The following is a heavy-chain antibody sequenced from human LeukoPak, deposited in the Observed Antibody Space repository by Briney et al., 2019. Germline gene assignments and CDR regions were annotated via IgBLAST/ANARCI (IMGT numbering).Heavy chain of an antibody. V-gene: IGHV1-2*02. CDR3: ARDNPPEIAGTTGGTDY. CDR2: INPNSGGT. J-gene: IGHJ4*02. D-gene: IGHD1-7*01. Sequence: ASVKVSCKASGYTFTGYYMHWVRQAPGQGLEWIGWINPNSGGTNYAQKFQGRVTMTRDTSTSTAYMELSRLRSDDTAVYYCARDNPPEIAGTTGGTDYWGQGTLVTVSS. CDR1: GYTFTGYY.